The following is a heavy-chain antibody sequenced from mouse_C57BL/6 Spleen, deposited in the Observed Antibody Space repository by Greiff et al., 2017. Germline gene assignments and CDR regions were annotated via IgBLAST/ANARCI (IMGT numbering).Heavy chain of an antibody. CDR3: ARFHYYGSSYRDYAMDY. CDR2: INPNNGGT. J-gene: IGHJ4*01. D-gene: IGHD1-1*01. Sequence: SGPELVKPGASVKIPCKASGYTFTDYNMDWVKQSHGKSLEWIGDINPNNGGTIYNQKFKGKATLTVDKSSSTAYMELRSLTSEDTAVYYCARFHYYGSSYRDYAMDYWGQGTSVTVSS. CDR1: GYTFTDYN. V-gene: IGHV1-18*01.